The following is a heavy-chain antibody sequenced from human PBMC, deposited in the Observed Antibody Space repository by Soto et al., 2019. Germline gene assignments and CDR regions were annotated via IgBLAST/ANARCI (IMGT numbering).Heavy chain of an antibody. J-gene: IGHJ4*02. CDR3: AKRGVDTFGLSY. D-gene: IGHD3-10*01. Sequence: EVQLVESGGGLVQPGGSLRLSCAVSGFTFSSFWMHWVRQAPGEGLVWVSRINTDGSSTSYADSVKALFTIARDNAKNTLYLQMNSLRVEDTAMYYCAKRGVDTFGLSYWGQGTLGTVSS. CDR2: INTDGSST. CDR1: GFTFSSFW. V-gene: IGHV3-74*01.